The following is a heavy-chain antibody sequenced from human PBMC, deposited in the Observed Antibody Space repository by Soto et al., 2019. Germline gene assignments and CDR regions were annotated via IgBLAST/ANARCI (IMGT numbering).Heavy chain of an antibody. CDR1: GGSISSHY. D-gene: IGHD6-19*01. CDR3: AMCVPDKGNSGWYYIDY. J-gene: IGHJ4*02. V-gene: IGHV4-59*11. CDR2: SFYTGST. Sequence: SETLSLTCSVYGGSISSHYWSWIRQPPGKGLEWIGYSFYTGSTNYNHSLKSRVTISVDTSKNQFSLKMRSLTAAYTAVYYCAMCVPDKGNSGWYYIDYWGPGTLVTVSS.